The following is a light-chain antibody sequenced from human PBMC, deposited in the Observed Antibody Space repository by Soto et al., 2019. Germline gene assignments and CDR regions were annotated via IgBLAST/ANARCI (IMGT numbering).Light chain of an antibody. V-gene: IGKV1-39*01. Sequence: DILMTQSPSSLSASVGDRVTITCRANQYISNYLNWYQQKPGKAPKFLIYAASSLQSGVSSRFSGSGSGTDFTLTISGLQPEDLAIYYCQQSYTSPYTFGPGT. CDR1: QYISNY. CDR2: AAS. CDR3: QQSYTSPYT. J-gene: IGKJ2*01.